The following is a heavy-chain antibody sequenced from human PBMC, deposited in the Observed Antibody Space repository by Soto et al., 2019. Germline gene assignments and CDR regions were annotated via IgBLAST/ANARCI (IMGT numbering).Heavy chain of an antibody. CDR2: IYHSGST. D-gene: IGHD3-3*01. V-gene: IGHV4-4*02. CDR1: GGSISSSNW. J-gene: IGHJ6*02. Sequence: PSETLSLTCAVSGGSISSSNWLRLFRHPAGEVLEWIGEIYHSGSTNYNPSLKSRVTISVDKSKNQFSLKLSSVTAADTAVYYCARDSVAVDFWSGYYRYYYYGMDVWGQGTTVTSP. CDR3: ARDSVAVDFWSGYYRYYYYGMDV.